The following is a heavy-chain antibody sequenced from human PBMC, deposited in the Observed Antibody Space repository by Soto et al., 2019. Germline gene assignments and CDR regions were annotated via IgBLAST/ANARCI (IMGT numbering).Heavy chain of an antibody. D-gene: IGHD4-17*01. CDR3: ARDRVSLRESWYFDL. J-gene: IGHJ2*01. Sequence: QVQLVESGGGVVQPGRSLRLSCAASGFTFSSYGMHWVRQAPGKGLEWVAVIWNDGSNKYYAESVKGRFIISRDNSKNTLYLQMNSLRAEDTAVYYCARDRVSLRESWYFDLWGRGTLVTVSS. V-gene: IGHV3-33*01. CDR1: GFTFSSYG. CDR2: IWNDGSNK.